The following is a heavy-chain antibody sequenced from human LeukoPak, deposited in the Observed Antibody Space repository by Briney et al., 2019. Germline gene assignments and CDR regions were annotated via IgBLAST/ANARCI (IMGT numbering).Heavy chain of an antibody. CDR3: ARFSLVRGVIRSFDY. D-gene: IGHD3-10*01. J-gene: IGHJ4*02. CDR1: GGSISSSSFY. CDR2: IYYSGSI. V-gene: IGHV4-39*07. Sequence: SETLSLTCTVSGGSISSSSFYWGWIRQPPGKGLEWIGSIYYSGSIYYNPPLKSRVTISVDTSKNQFSLKLSSVTAADTAVYYCARFSLVRGVIRSFDYWGQGTLVTVSS.